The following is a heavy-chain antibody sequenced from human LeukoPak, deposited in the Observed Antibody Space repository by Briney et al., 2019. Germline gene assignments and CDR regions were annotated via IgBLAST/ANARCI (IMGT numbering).Heavy chain of an antibody. CDR3: AKDLVGWFGELFTGDFDY. J-gene: IGHJ4*02. Sequence: GGSLRLSCAASGFTFSSYAMSWVRQAPGKRLEGVSAISGNGGSTYYADSVKGRFTISRDNSKNTLYLQMNSLRAEDTAVYYCAKDLVGWFGELFTGDFDYWGQGTLVTVSS. CDR2: ISGNGGST. CDR1: GFTFSSYA. V-gene: IGHV3-23*01. D-gene: IGHD3-10*01.